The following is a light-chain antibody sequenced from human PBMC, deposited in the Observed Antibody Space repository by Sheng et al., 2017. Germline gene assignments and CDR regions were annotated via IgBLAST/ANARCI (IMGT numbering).Light chain of an antibody. CDR1: SSDVGSFDG. CDR2: EVN. J-gene: IGLJ3*02. CDR3: ASKRGSTTWV. Sequence: QSALTQPPSVSGSPGQSVTISCTGTSSDVGSFDGVFWYQQPPGTAPKLIIYEVNNRPSGVPDRFSGSKSGNTASLTISGLQLEDEADYHCASKRGSTTWVFGGGTKLTVL. V-gene: IGLV2-18*02.